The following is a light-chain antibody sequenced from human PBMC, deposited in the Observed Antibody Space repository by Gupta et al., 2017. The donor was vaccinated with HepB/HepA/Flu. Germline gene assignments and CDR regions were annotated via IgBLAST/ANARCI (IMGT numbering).Light chain of an antibody. J-gene: IGKJ1*01. Sequence: EVVLTQSPGTLSLSPGERATLSCRASQNVLNNYLAWYQQKPGQAPKLLLYVASSRATGIPDRFSGSGSGTDFTLTISRLSPEDSAVYYCQQYGNSPRTFGQGTKVEIK. CDR2: VAS. V-gene: IGKV3-20*01. CDR3: QQYGNSPRT. CDR1: QNVLNNY.